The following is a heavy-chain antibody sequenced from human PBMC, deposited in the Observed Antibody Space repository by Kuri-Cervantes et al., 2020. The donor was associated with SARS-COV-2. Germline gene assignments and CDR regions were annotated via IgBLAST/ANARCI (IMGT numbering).Heavy chain of an antibody. J-gene: IGHJ5*02. D-gene: IGHD3-3*01. CDR2: INSDGSST. Sequence: GGSLRLSCAASGFTFSSYWMHWVRQAPGKGLVWGSRINSDGSSTSYADSVKGRFTISRDNAKNTLYLQMNSLRAEDTAVYYCASLSNLEWLPPWGQGTLVTVSS. CDR3: ASLSNLEWLPP. CDR1: GFTFSSYW. V-gene: IGHV3-74*01.